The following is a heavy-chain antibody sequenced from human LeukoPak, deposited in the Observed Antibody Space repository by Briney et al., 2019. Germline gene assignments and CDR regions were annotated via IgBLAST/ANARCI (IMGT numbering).Heavy chain of an antibody. D-gene: IGHD3-3*01. V-gene: IGHV4-34*01. J-gene: IGHJ1*01. CDR3: ARHSRYDFWSGYLGYFQH. CDR2: INHSGST. CDR1: GGSFSGYY. Sequence: KPSETLSLTCAVYGGSFSGYYWSWIRQPPGNGLEWIGEINHSGSTNYNPSLKSRVTISVDTSKNQFSLKLSSVTAADTAVYYCARHSRYDFWSGYLGYFQHWGQGTLVTVSS.